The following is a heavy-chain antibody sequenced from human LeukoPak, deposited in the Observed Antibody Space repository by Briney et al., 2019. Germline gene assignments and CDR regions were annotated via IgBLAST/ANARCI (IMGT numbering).Heavy chain of an antibody. CDR1: GGTFSSYA. J-gene: IGHJ4*02. Sequence: SVKVSCKASGGTFSSYAISWVRQVPGQGLEWMGGIIPIFGTANYAQKFQGRVTITADESTSTAYMELSSLRSEDTAVYYCARREYYDSSRPFDYWGQGTLVTVSS. CDR2: IIPIFGTA. V-gene: IGHV1-69*13. D-gene: IGHD3-22*01. CDR3: ARREYYDSSRPFDY.